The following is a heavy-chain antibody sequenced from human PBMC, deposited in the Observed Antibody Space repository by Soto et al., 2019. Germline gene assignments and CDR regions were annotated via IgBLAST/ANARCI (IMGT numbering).Heavy chain of an antibody. Sequence: GGSLILSCAASGFTFSSYWMYWFRQAPGKGLVWVSRLDSGGSSTTYADSVKGRFTISRDNAKNTLYLQMNGLRAEDTALYYCARWFTYGNFDYFDYWGPGTQVTVSS. CDR3: ARWFTYGNFDYFDY. V-gene: IGHV3-74*01. D-gene: IGHD3-10*01. CDR2: LDSGGSST. CDR1: GFTFSSYW. J-gene: IGHJ4*02.